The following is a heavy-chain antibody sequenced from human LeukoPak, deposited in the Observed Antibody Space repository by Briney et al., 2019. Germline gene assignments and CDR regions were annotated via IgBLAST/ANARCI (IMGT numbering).Heavy chain of an antibody. J-gene: IGHJ5*02. D-gene: IGHD5-18*01. Sequence: GASVKVSCKNFGYTFTGYYLHWVRQAPGQGLEWMGWINPNSGDTNYSQKLQGRVTMTKDTSITTAYMELSSLRSDDTALYFCARGPFRNVDIAMVASRFDPWGQGTLVTVSS. CDR2: INPNSGDT. CDR3: ARGPFRNVDIAMVASRFDP. V-gene: IGHV1-2*02. CDR1: GYTFTGYY.